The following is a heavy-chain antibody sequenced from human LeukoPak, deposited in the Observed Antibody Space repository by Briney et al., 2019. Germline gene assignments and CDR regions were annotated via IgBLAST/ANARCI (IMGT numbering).Heavy chain of an antibody. CDR1: GGSISSGSYY. CDR3: ARVGDSSGFTFDY. D-gene: IGHD6-19*01. J-gene: IGHJ4*02. Sequence: PSQTLSLTCTVSGGSISSGSYYWNWIRQPAGKGLEWIGRIYTSGSTNYNPSLKSRVTISVDTSKNQFSLKLSSVTAADTAVYYCARVGDSSGFTFDYWGQGTLVTVSS. CDR2: IYTSGST. V-gene: IGHV4-61*02.